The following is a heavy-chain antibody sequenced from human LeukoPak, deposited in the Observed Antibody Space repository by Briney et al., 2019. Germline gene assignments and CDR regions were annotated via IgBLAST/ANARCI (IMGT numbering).Heavy chain of an antibody. CDR2: ISYSGIT. J-gene: IGHJ4*02. CDR1: GASISSNSYS. V-gene: IGHV4-39*01. Sequence: TTSETLSLTCTVSGASISSNSYSWGWIRQPPGKGLQWIVSISYSGITYYNPSLKSRVTMSVDTSKNQFSLRLSSFTAADTAVYYCATTKWGGEHYPAGWGQGTLVTVSS. D-gene: IGHD1-26*01. CDR3: ATTKWGGEHYPAG.